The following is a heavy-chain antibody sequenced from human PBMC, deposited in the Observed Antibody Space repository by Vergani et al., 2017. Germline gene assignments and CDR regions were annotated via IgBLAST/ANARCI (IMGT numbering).Heavy chain of an antibody. CDR2: INHSGST. V-gene: IGHV4-34*01. CDR3: ARAVGGFGEVFRRYYYYYGMDV. J-gene: IGHJ6*02. D-gene: IGHD3-10*01. Sequence: QVQLQQWGAGLLKPSETLSLTCAVYGGSFSGYYWSWIRQPPGKGLEWIGEINHSGSTNYNPSLKSRVTISVDTSKNQFSLKLSSVTAADTAVYYCARAVGGFGEVFRRYYYYYGMDVWGQGTTVTVSS. CDR1: GGSFSGYY.